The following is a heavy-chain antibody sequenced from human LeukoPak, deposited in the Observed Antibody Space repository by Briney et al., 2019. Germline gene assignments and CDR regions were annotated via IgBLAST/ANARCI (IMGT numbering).Heavy chain of an antibody. Sequence: ASVKVSCKASGGTFSSYAISWVRQAPGQGLEWMGWINPNSGGTNYAQKFQGRVTMTRDTSISTAYMELSRLRSDDTAVYYCARDSREWLDPPHFDYWGQGTLVTVSS. CDR1: GGTFSSYA. V-gene: IGHV1-2*02. CDR3: ARDSREWLDPPHFDY. D-gene: IGHD6-19*01. CDR2: INPNSGGT. J-gene: IGHJ4*02.